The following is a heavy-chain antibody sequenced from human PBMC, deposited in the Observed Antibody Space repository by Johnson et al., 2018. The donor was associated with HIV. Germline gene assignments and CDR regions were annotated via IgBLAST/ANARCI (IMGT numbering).Heavy chain of an antibody. CDR3: AKGEAQEGWIQLGSYAFDF. CDR2: IQNDGANK. J-gene: IGHJ3*01. D-gene: IGHD5-12*01. V-gene: IGHV3-30*02. Sequence: QVQLMESGGGLVQHGESLRLSCVVTGFSISNYGVHWVRQAPGKGLEWVAFIQNDGANKYYADFVKGRFTISRDNSRNTVYLQMSKLRTEETAVYYCAKGEAQEGWIQLGSYAFDFWGRGTLVTVSS. CDR1: GFSISNYG.